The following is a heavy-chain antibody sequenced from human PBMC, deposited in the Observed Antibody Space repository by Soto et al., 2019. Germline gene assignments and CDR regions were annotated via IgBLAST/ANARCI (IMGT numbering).Heavy chain of an antibody. V-gene: IGHV2-5*02. CDR3: VYSRYGSGLFDY. CDR1: GFSLSTSGVG. CDR2: IYWDDDK. Sequence: QITLKESGPTLVKPTPTLTLTSNSSGFSLSTSGVGVGWIRQPPGKALELLALIYWDDDKRYSPSLKSRLTINKDTTKNLVVLTMTNKDPVDTASSYRVYSRYGSGLFDYWGQGTLVTVSS. J-gene: IGHJ4*02. D-gene: IGHD3-10*01.